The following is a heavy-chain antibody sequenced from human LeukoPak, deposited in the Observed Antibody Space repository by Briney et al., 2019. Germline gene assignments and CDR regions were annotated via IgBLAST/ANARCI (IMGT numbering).Heavy chain of an antibody. CDR2: IYYSGST. J-gene: IGHJ4*02. Sequence: SQTLSLTCTVSGGSISSGDYYWSWIRQPPGKGLEWIGYIYYSGSTYYNPSLKSRVTISVDTSKNQFSLKLSSVTAADTAVYYCARVEEDYYDSSGLDYWGQGTLVTVS. CDR1: GGSISSGDYY. V-gene: IGHV4-30-4*01. CDR3: ARVEEDYYDSSGLDY. D-gene: IGHD3-22*01.